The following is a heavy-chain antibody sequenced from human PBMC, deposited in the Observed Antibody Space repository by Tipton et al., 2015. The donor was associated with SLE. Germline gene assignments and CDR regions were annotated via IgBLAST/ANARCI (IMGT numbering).Heavy chain of an antibody. CDR3: ARDRIAARPGFDL. D-gene: IGHD6-6*01. CDR1: GYTFTSYG. J-gene: IGHJ2*01. CDR2: ISAYNGNT. Sequence: QSGAEVKKPGASVKASCKASGYTFTSYGISWGRQAPGQGLEWMGWISAYNGNTNYAQKLQGRVTMTTDTSTSTAYMEPRSLRSDDTAVYYGARDRIAARPGFDLWGRGTLVTVSS. V-gene: IGHV1-18*01.